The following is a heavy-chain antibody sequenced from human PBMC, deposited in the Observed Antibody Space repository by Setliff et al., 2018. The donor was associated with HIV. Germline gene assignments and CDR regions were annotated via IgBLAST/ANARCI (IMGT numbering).Heavy chain of an antibody. Sequence: SETLSLTCTVSGASISSGTYYWSWIRHHPGTGLEWIGSIYHGGSTFYNTSLKSRISMSLDTSKNQFSLNLTSVSAADTAVYYCARLGKFWSQGSLVTVSS. J-gene: IGHJ4*02. CDR1: GASISSGTYY. V-gene: IGHV4-31*03. D-gene: IGHD1-26*01. CDR2: IYHGGST. CDR3: ARLGKF.